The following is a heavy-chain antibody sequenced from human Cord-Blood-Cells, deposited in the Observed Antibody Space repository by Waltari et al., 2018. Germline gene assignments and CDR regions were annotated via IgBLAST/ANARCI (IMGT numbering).Heavy chain of an antibody. CDR1: GGSISSGGYY. CDR2: IYYSGST. V-gene: IGHV4-31*03. Sequence: QVQLQESGPGLVKPSQTLSLTCTVSGGSISSGGYYWSWIRQHPGKGLEWIGYIYYSGSTYYNPSLKSRVTISVDTSKNQFSLKLSSVTAADTAVYYCARGGEVKTDYDFWSGPFDYWGQGTLVTVSS. CDR3: ARGGEVKTDYDFWSGPFDY. D-gene: IGHD3-3*01. J-gene: IGHJ4*02.